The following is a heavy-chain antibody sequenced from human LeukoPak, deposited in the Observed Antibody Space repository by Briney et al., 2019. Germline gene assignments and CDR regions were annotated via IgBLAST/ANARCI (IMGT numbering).Heavy chain of an antibody. Sequence: PSETLSLTCAVYGGSFSGYYWSWIRQPPGKGLEWIREINHSGSTNYNPSLKSRVTISVDTSKNQFSLKLSSVTAADTAVYYCARGGYSYGYWSKGSSLYWYFDLWGRGTLVTVSS. CDR2: INHSGST. CDR1: GGSFSGYY. V-gene: IGHV4-34*01. D-gene: IGHD5-18*01. J-gene: IGHJ2*01. CDR3: ARGGYSYGYWSKGSSLYWYFDL.